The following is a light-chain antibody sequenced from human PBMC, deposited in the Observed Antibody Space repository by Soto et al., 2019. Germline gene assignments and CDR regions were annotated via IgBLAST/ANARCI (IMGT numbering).Light chain of an antibody. V-gene: IGKV1-27*01. CDR2: GAS. J-gene: IGKJ3*01. CDR3: QKYNSVPHT. CDR1: QGISNY. Sequence: DIQMTESPSSLSASVGDRVTITCRASQGISNYLAWYQQTPGKVPKLLIYGASTLQSGVPARFSGSGSGTNLTLTISSLQPEDVATYYCQKYNSVPHTFGPGTKVDIK.